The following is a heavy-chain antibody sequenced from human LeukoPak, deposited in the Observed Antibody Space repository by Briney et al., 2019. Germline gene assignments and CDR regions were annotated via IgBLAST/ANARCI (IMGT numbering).Heavy chain of an antibody. CDR1: GFTFSRYW. CDR3: AKDFGELAWYYMDF. CDR2: INSDGSST. J-gene: IGHJ6*03. V-gene: IGHV3-74*01. D-gene: IGHD3-10*01. Sequence: PGGSLRLSCAASGFTFSRYWMHWVRQAPGKGQVWVSRINSDGSSTSYADSVRGRFTISRDNAKNTLYLQMNSLRAGDTAVYYCAKDFGELAWYYMDFWGKGTMVTVSS.